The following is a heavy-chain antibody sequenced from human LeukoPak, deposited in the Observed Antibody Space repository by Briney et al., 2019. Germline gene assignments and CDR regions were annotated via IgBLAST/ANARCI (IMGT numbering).Heavy chain of an antibody. CDR1: GGSISSSNW. V-gene: IGHV4-4*02. D-gene: IGHD3-10*01. CDR2: IYHSGST. CDR3: ARVYGHYGSGYNWFDP. Sequence: SGTLSLTCAVSGGSISSSNWWSWVRQPPGKGLEWIGEIYHSGSTNYNPSLKSRVTISVDKSKNQFSLKLSSVTAADTAVYYCARVYGHYGSGYNWFDPWGQGTLVTVSS. J-gene: IGHJ5*02.